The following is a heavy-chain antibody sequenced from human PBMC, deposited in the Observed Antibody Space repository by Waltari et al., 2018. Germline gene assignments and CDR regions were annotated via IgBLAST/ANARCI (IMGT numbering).Heavy chain of an antibody. CDR3: AKDRCTDGQCYTYFDY. D-gene: IGHD2-8*01. CDR2: ISGSGGTT. CDR1: GFTFNTFA. V-gene: IGHV3-23*01. Sequence: EVELLESGGGLVQPGGPLRLSCAASGFTFNTFAMSWVRQAPGKGLGGVSAISGSGGTTYYADSVKGRFTISRDNSRNVLYLQMNTLSAEDTAVYYCAKDRCTDGQCYTYFDYWGQGALITVSS. J-gene: IGHJ4*02.